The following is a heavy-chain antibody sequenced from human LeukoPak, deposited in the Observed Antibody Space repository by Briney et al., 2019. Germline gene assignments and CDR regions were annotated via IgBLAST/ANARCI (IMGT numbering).Heavy chain of an antibody. CDR1: GVPISSYY. V-gene: IGHV4-59*01. CDR2: IYYSGST. CDR3: ARVGRWLQFLPWAFDY. D-gene: IGHD5-24*01. J-gene: IGHJ4*02. Sequence: SETLSLTCTGSGVPISSYYWSWIPQTPGKGLEWIGYIYYSGSTNYNPSLKSRVTISVDTSKNQCSLKLSSVAAADTAVYYCARVGRWLQFLPWAFDYWGQGTLVTVSS.